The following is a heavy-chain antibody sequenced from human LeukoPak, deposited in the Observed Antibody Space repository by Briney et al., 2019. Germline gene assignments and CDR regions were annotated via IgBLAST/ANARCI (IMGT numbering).Heavy chain of an antibody. CDR3: AKPLMRDRWFGES. CDR1: GFTFSTYA. D-gene: IGHD3-10*01. J-gene: IGHJ5*02. CDR2: IRFDGNDK. V-gene: IGHV3-30*02. Sequence: GGSLRLSCAASGFTFSTYAMHWVRQAPGKGLEWVAFIRFDGNDKFYANSVKGRFTISKDTSRNTLYLQMNSLRREDTAVYYCAKPLMRDRWFGESWGQGTLVTVSS.